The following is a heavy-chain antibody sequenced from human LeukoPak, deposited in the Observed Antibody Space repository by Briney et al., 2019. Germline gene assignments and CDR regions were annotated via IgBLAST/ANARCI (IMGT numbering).Heavy chain of an antibody. Sequence: PSETLPLTCNVSGGSINSGSYYWSWIWQPAGKGLEWIGRIYTSGSTNYNPSLKSRVTISVDTSKNQFSLKLSSVTAADTAVYYCARDLYYYDSSGYYLWGFDIWGQGTMVTVSS. J-gene: IGHJ3*02. CDR2: IYTSGST. V-gene: IGHV4-61*02. CDR1: GGSINSGSYY. CDR3: ARDLYYYDSSGYYLWGFDI. D-gene: IGHD3-22*01.